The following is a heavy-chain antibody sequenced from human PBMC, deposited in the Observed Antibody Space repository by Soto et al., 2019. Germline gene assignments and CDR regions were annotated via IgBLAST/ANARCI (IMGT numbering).Heavy chain of an antibody. J-gene: IGHJ6*02. Sequence: PGGSLRLSCAASGFTFSSYGMHWVRQAPGKGLEWVAVIWYDGSNKYYADSVKGRFTISRDNSKNTLYLQMNSLRAEDTAVYYCARETHIVANYYYYYGMDVWGQGTTVTVSS. CDR2: IWYDGSNK. CDR1: GFTFSSYG. CDR3: ARETHIVANYYYYYGMDV. V-gene: IGHV3-33*01. D-gene: IGHD5-12*01.